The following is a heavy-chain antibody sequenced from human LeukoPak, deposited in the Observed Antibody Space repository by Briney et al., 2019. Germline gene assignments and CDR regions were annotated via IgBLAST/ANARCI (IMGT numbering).Heavy chain of an antibody. J-gene: IGHJ4*02. Sequence: GGSLRLSCAASGFAISDYSMNWVRQVPGKGLEWVSYISSSSNKVYYADSVKGRFTISRDNAKNALSLQMNSLRDEDTAVYYCATSGNYYLKYWGQGTLVTVSS. D-gene: IGHD1-26*01. CDR1: GFAISDYS. CDR2: ISSSSNKV. CDR3: ATSGNYYLKY. V-gene: IGHV3-48*02.